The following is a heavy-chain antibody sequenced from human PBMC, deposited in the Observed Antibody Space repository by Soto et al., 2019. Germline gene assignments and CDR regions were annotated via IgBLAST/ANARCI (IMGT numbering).Heavy chain of an antibody. J-gene: IGHJ4*02. CDR3: ARANCGGDCYSDY. V-gene: IGHV3-48*03. CDR2: ISTSGSTI. CDR1: GFTFSSYE. D-gene: IGHD2-21*02. Sequence: EVQLVESGGGLVQPGGSLRLSCAASGFTFSSYEMNWVRQAPGKGLVWLSYISTSGSTIYYADSVKGRFTVSRDNAKNSLYLQMNSLRAEDTAIYYCARANCGGDCYSDYWGQGTLVTVSS.